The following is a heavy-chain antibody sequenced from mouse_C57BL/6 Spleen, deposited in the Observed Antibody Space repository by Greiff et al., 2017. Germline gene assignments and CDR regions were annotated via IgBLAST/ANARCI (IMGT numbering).Heavy chain of an antibody. D-gene: IGHD1-1*01. CDR3: ARERYYGSSFYFDY. J-gene: IGHJ2*01. Sequence: QVQLQQSGAELVKPGASVKMSCKASGYTFTSYWITWVKQRPGQGLEWIGDIYPGSGSTNYNEKFKSKATLTVDTSSSTAYMQLSSLTSEDSAVYYCARERYYGSSFYFDYWGQGTTLTVSS. CDR1: GYTFTSYW. V-gene: IGHV1-55*01. CDR2: IYPGSGST.